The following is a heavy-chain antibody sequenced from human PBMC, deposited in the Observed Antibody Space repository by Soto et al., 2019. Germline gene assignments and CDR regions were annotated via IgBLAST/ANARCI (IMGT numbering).Heavy chain of an antibody. J-gene: IGHJ4*02. D-gene: IGHD4-17*01. Sequence: QVQLVQSGAEVKKPGASVKVSCKASGYTFTSYGINWVRQATGQGLEWMGWMNPNSGNTGYAQKFQGRVTMTWNTSISTAYMELCSLRSEDTAVHYCVRRDWTTVTDFDYWGQGTLVTLSS. CDR2: MNPNSGNT. CDR1: GYTFTSYG. V-gene: IGHV1-8*01. CDR3: VRRDWTTVTDFDY.